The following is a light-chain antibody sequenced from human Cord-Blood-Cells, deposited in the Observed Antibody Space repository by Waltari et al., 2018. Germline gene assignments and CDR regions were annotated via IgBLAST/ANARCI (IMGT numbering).Light chain of an antibody. CDR3: QQRSNWPPVT. CDR1: QRVSSY. CDR2: DSS. Sequence: EIVLTQSPATLSLSPGERATLSCRASQRVSSYLAWYQQKPGQAPRLLIYDSSTRATGIPARFSCSGSGTDFTLTISSLEPEDFAVYYCQQRSNWPPVTFGGGTKVEIK. V-gene: IGKV3-11*01. J-gene: IGKJ4*01.